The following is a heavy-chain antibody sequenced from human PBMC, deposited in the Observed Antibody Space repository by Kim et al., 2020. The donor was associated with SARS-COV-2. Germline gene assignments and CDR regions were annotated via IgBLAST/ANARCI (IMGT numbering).Heavy chain of an antibody. Sequence: GGSLRLSCAASGFTFSNYGMHWVRQAPGKGLEWVAVISYDGSNKYYADSVKGRFTVSRDNFKNTLYLLMNSLRAEDTAVYYCARVMIKWDYYFDYWGQGTLVTVSS. CDR1: GFTFSNYG. V-gene: IGHV3-33*05. D-gene: IGHD3-16*01. CDR3: ARVMIKWDYYFDY. CDR2: ISYDGSNK. J-gene: IGHJ4*02.